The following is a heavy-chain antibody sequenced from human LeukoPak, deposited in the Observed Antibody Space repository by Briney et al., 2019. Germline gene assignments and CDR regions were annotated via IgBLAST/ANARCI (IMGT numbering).Heavy chain of an antibody. CDR1: GFTFSSYG. Sequence: GGSLRLSCAASGFTFSSYGMHWVRQAPGKGLEWVAVISYDGSNKYYADSVKGRFTISRDNSKNTLYLQMNSLRAEDTAVYYCAKERQQLDWAYYFDYWGQGTLVTVSS. D-gene: IGHD6-13*01. CDR2: ISYDGSNK. CDR3: AKERQQLDWAYYFDY. J-gene: IGHJ4*02. V-gene: IGHV3-30*18.